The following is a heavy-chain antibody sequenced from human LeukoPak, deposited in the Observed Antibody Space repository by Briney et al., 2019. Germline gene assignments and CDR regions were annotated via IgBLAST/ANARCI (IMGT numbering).Heavy chain of an antibody. CDR1: GFTVSSNY. CDR3: ARDSNIPHPLRFLEWTTPRKPTRGAFDI. D-gene: IGHD3-3*01. J-gene: IGHJ3*02. V-gene: IGHV3-66*01. Sequence: QSGGSLRLSCAASGFTVSSNYMSWVRQAPGKGLEWVSVIYSGGSTYYADSVKGRFTISRDNSKNTLYLQMNSLRAEDTAVYYCARDSNIPHPLRFLEWTTPRKPTRGAFDIWGQGTMVTVSS. CDR2: IYSGGST.